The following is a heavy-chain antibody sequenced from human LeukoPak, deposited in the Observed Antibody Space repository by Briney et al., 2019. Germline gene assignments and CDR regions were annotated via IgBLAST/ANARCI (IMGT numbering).Heavy chain of an antibody. CDR3: AKDRGSSPPLAYMDV. V-gene: IGHV3-30*02. Sequence: GGSLRLSCAASGFTFSSYGMHWVRQAPGKGLEWVAFIRYDGSNKYYADSVKGRFTISRDNSKNTLYLQMNSLRAEDTAVYYCAKDRGSSPPLAYMDVWGKGTTVTVSS. D-gene: IGHD6-6*01. J-gene: IGHJ6*03. CDR2: IRYDGSNK. CDR1: GFTFSSYG.